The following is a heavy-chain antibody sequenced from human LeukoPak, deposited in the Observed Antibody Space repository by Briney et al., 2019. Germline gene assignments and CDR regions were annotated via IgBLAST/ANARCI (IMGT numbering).Heavy chain of an antibody. Sequence: SVKVSCKASGGTFSSYAISWVRQAPGQGLEWMGRIIPILGIANYAQKFQGRVTITADKSTSTAYMELSSLRSEDTAVYYCARELGFPNWVKLDYWGQGTLVTVSS. J-gene: IGHJ4*02. CDR2: IIPILGIA. CDR3: ARELGFPNWVKLDY. D-gene: IGHD3-16*01. V-gene: IGHV1-69*04. CDR1: GGTFSSYA.